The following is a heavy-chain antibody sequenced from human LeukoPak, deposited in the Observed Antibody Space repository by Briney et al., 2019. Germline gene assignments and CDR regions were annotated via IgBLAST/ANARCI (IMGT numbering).Heavy chain of an antibody. Sequence: PGGSLRLSCAASGFTFSSYAMSWVRQAPGKGLEWVSAISGSGGSTYYADSVKGRFTISRDNSKNTLYLQMNSLRAEDTAVYYCAKGEVRFSHSRVGVWGQGTTVTVSS. CDR2: ISGSGGST. D-gene: IGHD3-3*01. CDR1: GFTFSSYA. J-gene: IGHJ6*02. V-gene: IGHV3-23*01. CDR3: AKGEVRFSHSRVGV.